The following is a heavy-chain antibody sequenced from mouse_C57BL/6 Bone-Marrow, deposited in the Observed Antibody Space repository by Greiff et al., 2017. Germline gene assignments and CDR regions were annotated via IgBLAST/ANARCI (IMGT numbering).Heavy chain of an antibody. CDR3: ARGGLRLQCWFAY. V-gene: IGHV1-61*01. CDR1: GYTFTSYW. D-gene: IGHD3-2*02. CDR2: IYPYDSET. Sequence: QVQLQQPGAELVRPGSSVKLSCKASGYTFTSYWMDWVKQRPGQGLEWIGNIYPYDSETNYNQKFKDKATLTVDKSSSTAYMQLSSLTSDDSAVYYCARGGLRLQCWFAYWGQGTLVTVSA. J-gene: IGHJ3*01.